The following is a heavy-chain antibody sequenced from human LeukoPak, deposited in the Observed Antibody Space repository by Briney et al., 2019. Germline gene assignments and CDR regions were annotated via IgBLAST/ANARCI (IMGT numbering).Heavy chain of an antibody. V-gene: IGHV3-30*02. J-gene: IGHJ4*02. CDR3: AKDGNYYDSSGYGDY. CDR2: IRYDGSNK. D-gene: IGHD3-22*01. Sequence: GALSLSCAASGFTFSCYGMHWVRPAPGKGLEWVAFIRYDGSNKYYSNSGKGRFTISRDNSKNTLYLQMNSLRAEDTAVYYCAKDGNYYDSSGYGDYWGQGTLVTVSS. CDR1: GFTFSCYG.